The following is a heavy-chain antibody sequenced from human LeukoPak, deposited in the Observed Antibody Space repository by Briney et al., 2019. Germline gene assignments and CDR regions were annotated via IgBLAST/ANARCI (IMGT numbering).Heavy chain of an antibody. CDR3: ARGPYDIVVVPAAAHNWFDP. Sequence: SETLSLTCAVYGGSFSGYYWSWIRQPPGKGLEWIGEINHSGSTNYNPSLKSRVTISVDTSKNQFSLKLSSVTAADTAVYYCARGPYDIVVVPAAAHNWFDPWGRGTLVTVSS. CDR2: INHSGST. CDR1: GGSFSGYY. D-gene: IGHD2-2*01. V-gene: IGHV4-34*01. J-gene: IGHJ5*02.